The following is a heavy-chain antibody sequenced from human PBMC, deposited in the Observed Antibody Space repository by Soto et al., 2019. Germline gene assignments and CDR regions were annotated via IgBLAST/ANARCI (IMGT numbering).Heavy chain of an antibody. CDR3: ARGGGDIVVVVAATDAFDI. V-gene: IGHV4-34*01. CDR2: INHSGST. D-gene: IGHD2-15*01. J-gene: IGHJ3*02. CDR1: GGSFSGYY. Sequence: SETLSLTCAVYGGSFSGYYWSWIRQPPGKGLEWIGEINHSGSTNYNPSLKSRVTISVDTSKNQFSLKLSSVTAADTAVYYCARGGGDIVVVVAATDAFDIWGRGTMVTVSS.